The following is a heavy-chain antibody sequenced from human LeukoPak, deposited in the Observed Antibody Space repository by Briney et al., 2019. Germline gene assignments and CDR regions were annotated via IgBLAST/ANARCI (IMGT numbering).Heavy chain of an antibody. J-gene: IGHJ4*02. CDR2: ISYDGSDK. D-gene: IGHD1-26*01. CDR1: GFAFSSYD. Sequence: GGSLRLSCAASGFAFSSYDMHWVRQAPGKGLEWVAVISYDGSDKYSVDPVKGRFTISRDNSKNTLYLQMNSLKAEDAAVYYCARVLSGSYDNYFDYWGQGTLVTVSS. V-gene: IGHV3-30*03. CDR3: ARVLSGSYDNYFDY.